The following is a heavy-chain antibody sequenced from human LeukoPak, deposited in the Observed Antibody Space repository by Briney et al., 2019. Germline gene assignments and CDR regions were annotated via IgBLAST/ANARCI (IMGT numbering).Heavy chain of an antibody. J-gene: IGHJ4*02. Sequence: PSETLSLTCTVSGGSIDGYYWNWIRQPAGRGLEWIGRIYSKGSTNSNPSLRSRITMSVDTSKSQFSLKVSSVTAADTAVYYCASVSSSSGYYFDYWGQGTLVTVSS. V-gene: IGHV4-4*07. D-gene: IGHD6-19*01. CDR3: ASVSSSSGYYFDY. CDR2: IYSKGST. CDR1: GGSIDGYY.